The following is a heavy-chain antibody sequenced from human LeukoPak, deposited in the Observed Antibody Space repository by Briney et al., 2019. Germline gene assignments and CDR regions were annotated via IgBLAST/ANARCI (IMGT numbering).Heavy chain of an antibody. CDR1: GYNFATYW. CDR2: IFPHDSDS. CDR3: ARLPPNYSGKTLHYGLDV. V-gene: IGHV5-51*01. D-gene: IGHD4-23*01. J-gene: IGHJ6*02. Sequence: GESLKISCTGSGYNFATYWIGWVRQMPGKGLEWMGIIFPHDSDSRYSPSFQGQVTISADESISTAYLQWSSLKASDTAMYYCARLPPNYSGKTLHYGLDVWGQGTTVTVSS.